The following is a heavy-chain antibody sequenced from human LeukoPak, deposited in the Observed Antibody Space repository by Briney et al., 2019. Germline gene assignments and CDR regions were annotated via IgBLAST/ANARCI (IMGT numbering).Heavy chain of an antibody. V-gene: IGHV3-20*04. D-gene: IGHD6-19*01. CDR1: GFTFDDYG. Sequence: GGSPRLSCAASGFTFDDYGMSWVRQAPGKGLEWVSGINWNGGSTGYADSMKGRFTISRDNAKNSLYLQMNSLRAEDTALYYCARGAAIVGGWPYYFDYWGQGTLVTVSS. CDR2: INWNGGST. J-gene: IGHJ4*02. CDR3: ARGAAIVGGWPYYFDY.